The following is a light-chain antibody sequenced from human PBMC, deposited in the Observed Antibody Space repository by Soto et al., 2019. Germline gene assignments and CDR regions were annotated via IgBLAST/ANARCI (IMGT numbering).Light chain of an antibody. CDR1: QNIRNY. CDR2: AAS. Sequence: DIQMTQSPSSLSSSVRDIFTITCRASQNIRNYLNWYQQKPGRAPKILIYAASSLQSGVPSRFSGGGSGTDFTLTITSLQPEDFATYYCQQSYSSPWTFGQGTKVDIK. CDR3: QQSYSSPWT. V-gene: IGKV1-39*01. J-gene: IGKJ1*01.